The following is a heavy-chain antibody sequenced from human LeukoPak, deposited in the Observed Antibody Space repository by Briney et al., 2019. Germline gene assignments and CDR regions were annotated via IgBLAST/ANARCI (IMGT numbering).Heavy chain of an antibody. CDR2: INEDGSEK. D-gene: IGHD4-17*01. CDR3: ARAKYHGDYFLYYYYMDV. V-gene: IGHV3-7*01. Sequence: GGSLRLSCAASGFTFSTFSMSWVRQAPGKGLEWVANINEDGSEKKYVDSVKGRFTISRDNAKNSLYLQMNSLRAEDTAVYYCARAKYHGDYFLYYYYMDVWGKGTTVTISS. J-gene: IGHJ6*03. CDR1: GFTFSTFS.